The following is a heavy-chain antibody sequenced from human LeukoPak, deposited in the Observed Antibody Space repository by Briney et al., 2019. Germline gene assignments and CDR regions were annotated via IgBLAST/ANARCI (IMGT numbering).Heavy chain of an antibody. CDR3: ARGLKVVVAAKNFDY. CDR2: INHSGST. D-gene: IGHD2-15*01. CDR1: GGSFSGYY. V-gene: IGHV4-34*01. J-gene: IGHJ4*02. Sequence: SETLPLTCAVYGGSFSGYYWSWIRQPPGKGLEWIGEINHSGSTNYNPSLKSRVTISVDTSKNQFSLKLSSVTAADTAVYYCARGLKVVVAAKNFDYWGQGTLVTVSS.